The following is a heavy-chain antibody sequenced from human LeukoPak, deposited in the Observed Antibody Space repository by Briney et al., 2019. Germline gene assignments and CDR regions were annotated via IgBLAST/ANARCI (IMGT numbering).Heavy chain of an antibody. CDR1: GYTFTTYY. V-gene: IGHV1-2*02. J-gene: IGHJ4*02. CDR3: ARAPMGSTVAGLDY. D-gene: IGHD6-19*01. CDR2: INPNSGGT. Sequence: ASVKVSCKASGYTFTTYYLHWVRQAPGQGLEWMGWINPNSGGTNYAQKFQGRVTMTRDTSISTAYMELSRLRSDDTAVYYCARAPMGSTVAGLDYWGQGTLVTVSS.